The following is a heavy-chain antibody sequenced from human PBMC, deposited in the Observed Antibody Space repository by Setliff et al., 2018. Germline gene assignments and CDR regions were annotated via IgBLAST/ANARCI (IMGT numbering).Heavy chain of an antibody. D-gene: IGHD6-19*01. CDR1: GGTFNNYP. V-gene: IGHV1-69*13. Sequence: SVKVSCKASGGTFNNYPISWVRQAPGQGLEWMGGIIPMFRTGKYAQKFQGRVTITADESTSTAYMELTSLRLEDTAVYYCARGKMGVVAVAGKYCVMDVWGQGTTVTVS. J-gene: IGHJ6*02. CDR3: ARGKMGVVAVAGKYCVMDV. CDR2: IIPMFRTG.